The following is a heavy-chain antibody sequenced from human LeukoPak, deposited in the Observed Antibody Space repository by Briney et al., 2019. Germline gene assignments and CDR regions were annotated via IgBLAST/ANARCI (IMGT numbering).Heavy chain of an antibody. V-gene: IGHV3-23*01. J-gene: IGHJ3*02. CDR3: AKDQNVLRFLEWFDAFDI. Sequence: GGSLRHSCAASGFTFSSYAMSWVRQAPGKGLEWVSAISGSGGSTYYADSVKGRFTISRDNSKNTLYLQMNSLRAEDTAVYYCAKDQNVLRFLEWFDAFDIWGQGTMVTVSS. CDR2: ISGSGGST. CDR1: GFTFSSYA. D-gene: IGHD3-3*01.